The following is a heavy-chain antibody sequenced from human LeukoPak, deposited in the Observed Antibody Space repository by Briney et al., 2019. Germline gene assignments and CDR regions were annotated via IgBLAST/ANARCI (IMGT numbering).Heavy chain of an antibody. Sequence: PSETLSLTCGVFGGSFSGYYWTWIRQPPGKGLEWIGEINHSGNTNYNSSLKSRITISVDTSKNQFSLKLSSVTAADTAVYYCARIYSSSWFLNWFDPWGQGTLVTVSS. CDR3: ARIYSSSWFLNWFDP. V-gene: IGHV4-34*01. CDR2: INHSGNT. J-gene: IGHJ5*02. D-gene: IGHD6-13*01. CDR1: GGSFSGYY.